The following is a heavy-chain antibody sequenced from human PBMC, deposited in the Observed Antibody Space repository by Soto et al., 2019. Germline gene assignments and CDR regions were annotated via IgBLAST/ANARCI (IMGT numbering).Heavy chain of an antibody. J-gene: IGHJ6*02. Sequence: SETLSLTCRLSGGSITGAYYWNWIRQHPGKGLEWIGSIHYRGSTYYNPSLKTRITISLDRSNNQFSLNLSSVTAADTAVYYCARVRDSFGLDVWGQGTTVTVSS. CDR1: GGSITGAYY. V-gene: IGHV4-31*03. CDR2: IHYRGST. D-gene: IGHD2-15*01. CDR3: ARVRDSFGLDV.